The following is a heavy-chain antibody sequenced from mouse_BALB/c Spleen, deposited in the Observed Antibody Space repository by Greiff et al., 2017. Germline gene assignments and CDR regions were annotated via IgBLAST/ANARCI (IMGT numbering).Heavy chain of an antibody. D-gene: IGHD1-1*01. CDR2: ISSGGST. J-gene: IGHJ2*01. Sequence: EVKVEESGGGLVKPGGSLKLSCAASGFTFSSYAMSWVRPTPEKRLEWVASISSGGSTYYPDSVKGRFTISRDNARNILYLQMSSLRSEDTAMYYCARGHYYGSSSYFDDWGKGTTRT. CDR1: GFTFSSYA. CDR3: ARGHYYGSSSYFDD. V-gene: IGHV5-6-5*01.